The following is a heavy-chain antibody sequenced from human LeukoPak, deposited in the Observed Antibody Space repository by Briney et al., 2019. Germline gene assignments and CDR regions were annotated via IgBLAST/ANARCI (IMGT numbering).Heavy chain of an antibody. J-gene: IGHJ6*02. CDR1: GFTFSSYA. V-gene: IGHV3-23*01. CDR3: AKSVATYFYYGLDV. Sequence: GGSLRLSCAACGFTFSSYAMSWVRQTPGKGLEWVSAISGSGGSTYYADSVKGRFTISRDNSKNTLFLQMNSLRVEDTAPYYCAKSVATYFYYGLDVWGQGTTVTVSS. CDR2: ISGSGGST.